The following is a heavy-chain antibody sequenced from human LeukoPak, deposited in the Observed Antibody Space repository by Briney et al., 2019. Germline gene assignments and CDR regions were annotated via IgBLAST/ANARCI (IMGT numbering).Heavy chain of an antibody. J-gene: IGHJ6*02. D-gene: IGHD6-13*01. CDR2: IYSGGST. CDR3: ARDPGIAAAGTYYYYGMDV. V-gene: IGHV3-53*01. Sequence: PGGSLRLSCAASGFTVSSNYMSWVRQAPGKGLEWVSVIYSGGSTYYADSVKGRFTISRDNSKNTLYLQMNSLRAEDTVVYYCARDPGIAAAGTYYYYGMDVWGQGTTVTVSS. CDR1: GFTVSSNY.